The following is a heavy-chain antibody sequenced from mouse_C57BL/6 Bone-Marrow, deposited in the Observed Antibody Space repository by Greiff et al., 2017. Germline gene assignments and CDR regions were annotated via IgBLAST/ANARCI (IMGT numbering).Heavy chain of an antibody. V-gene: IGHV1-63*01. J-gene: IGHJ3*01. CDR2: IYPGGGYT. CDR3: APLYYGSQAWFAY. D-gene: IGHD1-1*01. Sequence: QVQLQQSGAELVRPGTSVKMSCKASGYTFTNYWIGWAKQRPGHGLEWIGDIYPGGGYTNYNEKFKGKATITVDTSSNTAYLQLSSLTSEDSAVYDCAPLYYGSQAWFAYWGQGTLVTVSA. CDR1: GYTFTNYW.